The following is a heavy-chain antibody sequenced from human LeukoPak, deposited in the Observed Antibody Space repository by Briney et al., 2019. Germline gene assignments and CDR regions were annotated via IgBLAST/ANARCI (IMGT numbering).Heavy chain of an antibody. CDR3: ARDFSGSGTYYWSP. D-gene: IGHD3-10*01. V-gene: IGHV4-30-4*01. J-gene: IGHJ5*02. Sequence: SETLSLTCTDSGGSITSSDYYWSWIRQPPGKGLEWIGYIYYSGTTSYNPSLKSRVTMSVDTSRNQFSLKLSSVTAADTAVYYCARDFSGSGTYYWSPWGQGTLVTVSS. CDR1: GGSITSSDYY. CDR2: IYYSGTT.